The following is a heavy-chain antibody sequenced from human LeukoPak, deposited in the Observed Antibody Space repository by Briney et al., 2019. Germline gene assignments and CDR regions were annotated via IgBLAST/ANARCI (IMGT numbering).Heavy chain of an antibody. CDR3: AKGYYYESSAYYPLDY. Sequence: PGGSLRLSCAASGFTLNSYVMNWVRQAPGKGLEWVSAISGSGGSTYYADSVKGRFTISRDNSKNTLYLQMNSLRAEDTAVYYCAKGYYYESSAYYPLDYWGQGTLVTVSS. D-gene: IGHD3-22*01. V-gene: IGHV3-23*01. CDR2: ISGSGGST. CDR1: GFTLNSYV. J-gene: IGHJ4*02.